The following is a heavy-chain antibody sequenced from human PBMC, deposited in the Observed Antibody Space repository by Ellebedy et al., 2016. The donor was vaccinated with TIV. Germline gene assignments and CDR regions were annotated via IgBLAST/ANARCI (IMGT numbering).Heavy chain of an antibody. D-gene: IGHD6-19*01. Sequence: GGSLRLSXAASGFSSSDYYMSWIRQAPGKGLEWVSYISDSGSMIHYADSVKGRFTTSRDNSKNSLYLQMNNLRAEDTAVYYCARISSGRSFYGMDVWGQGTTVTVS. V-gene: IGHV3-11*01. CDR3: ARISSGRSFYGMDV. CDR1: GFSSSDYY. CDR2: ISDSGSMI. J-gene: IGHJ6*02.